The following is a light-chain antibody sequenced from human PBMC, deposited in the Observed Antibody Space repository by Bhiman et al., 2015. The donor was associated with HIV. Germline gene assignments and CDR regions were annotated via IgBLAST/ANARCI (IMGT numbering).Light chain of an antibody. Sequence: QSALTQPPSASGSPGQSVAISCTGTSSDIGGYNYVSWYQQYPGKAPKLILYEVFKRPSGIPERFSGSNSGNTATLTVSGIQAMDEADYYCQAWDSSTVVFGGGTKLTVL. V-gene: IGLV2-8*01. CDR2: EVF. J-gene: IGLJ2*01. CDR3: QAWDSSTVV. CDR1: SSDIGGYNY.